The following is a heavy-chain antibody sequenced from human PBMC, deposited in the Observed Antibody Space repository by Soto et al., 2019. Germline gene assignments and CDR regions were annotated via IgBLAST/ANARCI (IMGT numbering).Heavy chain of an antibody. CDR2: INAGNGNT. J-gene: IGHJ6*02. CDR3: ARGAEYCSSTSSYRYYYYGMDV. Sequence: ASVKVSCKASGYTFTSYAMHWVRQAPGQRREWMGWINAGNGNTKYSQKFQGRVTITRDTSASTAYMELSSLRSEDTAVYYCARGAEYCSSTSSYRYYYYGMDVWGQGTTVTVSS. CDR1: GYTFTSYA. D-gene: IGHD2-2*01. V-gene: IGHV1-3*01.